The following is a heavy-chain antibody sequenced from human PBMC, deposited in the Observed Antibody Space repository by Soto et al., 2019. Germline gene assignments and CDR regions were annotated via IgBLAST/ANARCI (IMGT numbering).Heavy chain of an antibody. CDR3: ARPIRRWSYHYGMDV. J-gene: IGHJ6*02. Sequence: GGSLRLSCAASEFTFSSYAMHWVRQAPGRGLEWVALISFDGKNEYYADSVKGRFAIARDTSRNMVYLEMNGLRPDDTATYFCARPIRRWSYHYGMDVWGHGTTVTVSS. CDR1: EFTFSSYA. CDR2: ISFDGKNE. D-gene: IGHD2-15*01. V-gene: IGHV3-30*09.